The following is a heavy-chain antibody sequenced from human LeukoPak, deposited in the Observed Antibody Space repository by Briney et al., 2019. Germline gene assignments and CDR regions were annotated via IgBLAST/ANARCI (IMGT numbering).Heavy chain of an antibody. CDR3: AKVIEWSISDY. V-gene: IGHV1-46*01. D-gene: IGHD3-3*01. J-gene: IGHJ4*02. Sequence: ASVKVSFMASGYTFTSYYMHWVRQAPGQGLEWMGVINPSGGSTSYAQKFQGRVTMTRDTSTSTVYMELSSLRSEDTAVYYCAKVIEWSISDYWGQGTLVTVSS. CDR1: GYTFTSYY. CDR2: INPSGGST.